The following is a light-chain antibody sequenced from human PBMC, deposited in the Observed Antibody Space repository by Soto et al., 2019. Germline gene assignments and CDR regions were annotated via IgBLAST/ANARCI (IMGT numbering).Light chain of an antibody. CDR1: SSNIGAGYD. Sequence: QSVLTQPPSVSGAPGQRVTISCTGSSSNIGAGYDVHWYQQLPGTAPKLLIYGNSNRPSGVPDRFSGSKSGTSASLAITGLQAEDEADYYCCSYGGSGTFIFGGGTKLTVL. V-gene: IGLV1-40*01. CDR2: GNS. CDR3: CSYGGSGTFI. J-gene: IGLJ2*01.